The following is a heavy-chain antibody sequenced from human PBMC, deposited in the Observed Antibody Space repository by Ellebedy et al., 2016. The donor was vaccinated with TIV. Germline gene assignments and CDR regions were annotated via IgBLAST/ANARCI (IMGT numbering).Heavy chain of an antibody. V-gene: IGHV3-20*04. CDR3: AKDMGSLYSSRSAVFDY. CDR2: TNWNGGST. CDR1: GFTFDDYG. Sequence: GESLKISCAASGFTFDDYGMSWVRQAPGKGLEWVSGTNWNGGSTGYADSVKGRFTISRDNAKNSLYLQMNSLRAEDMALYYCAKDMGSLYSSRSAVFDYWGQGTLVTISS. D-gene: IGHD6-13*01. J-gene: IGHJ4*02.